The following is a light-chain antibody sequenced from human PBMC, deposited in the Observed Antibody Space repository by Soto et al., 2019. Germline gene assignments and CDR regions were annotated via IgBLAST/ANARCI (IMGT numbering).Light chain of an antibody. Sequence: EIVLTQSPGTLSLSPGERATLSCRASQSVGSTYLAWYQQKPGQAPRLLIFGATSRATGIPDRFSGSGSGTDFTLTISRLEPEDFAVYYCQQYGTSLYTFGQGTKLGIK. V-gene: IGKV3-20*01. CDR1: QSVGSTY. CDR3: QQYGTSLYT. CDR2: GAT. J-gene: IGKJ2*01.